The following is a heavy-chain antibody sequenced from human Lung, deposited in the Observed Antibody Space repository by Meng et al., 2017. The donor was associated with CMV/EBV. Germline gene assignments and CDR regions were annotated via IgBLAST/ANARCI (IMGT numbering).Heavy chain of an antibody. Sequence: QITLKESGPTLVKPXXTLTLTXTFSGFSLSTSGVGVGWIRQPPGKALEWLALIYWDDDKRYSPSLKSRLTITKDTSKNQVVLTMTNMDPVDTATYYCAHTYCDILTGYYRECYFDYWGQGTLGTVSS. J-gene: IGHJ4*02. CDR1: GFSLSTSGVG. V-gene: IGHV2-5*02. CDR2: IYWDDDK. D-gene: IGHD3-9*01. CDR3: AHTYCDILTGYYRECYFDY.